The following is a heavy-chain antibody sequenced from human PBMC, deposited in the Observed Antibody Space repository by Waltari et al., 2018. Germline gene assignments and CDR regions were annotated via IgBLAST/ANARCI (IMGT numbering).Heavy chain of an antibody. J-gene: IGHJ4*02. CDR1: GLPFSSYA. V-gene: IGHV3-30-3*01. CDR3: ARGLMGSSGWYYFDY. CDR2: ISYDGSNK. Sequence: QVQLVESGGGVVQPGRSLRLSCAASGLPFSSYAMNWVRQAPGKGLEWVAVISYDGSNKYYADSVKGRFTISRDNSKNTLYLQMNSLRAEDTAVYYCARGLMGSSGWYYFDYWGQGTLVTVSS. D-gene: IGHD6-19*01.